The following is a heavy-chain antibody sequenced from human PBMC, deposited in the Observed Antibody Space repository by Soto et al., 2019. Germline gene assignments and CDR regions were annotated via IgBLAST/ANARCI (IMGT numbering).Heavy chain of an antibody. CDR2: IYPGDSDT. D-gene: IGHD4-4*01. CDR1: GYSFTSYW. CDR3: ASHNPLGRNYGYYYYGMDV. J-gene: IGHJ6*02. Sequence: GESLKISCKGSGYSFTSYWIGWVRQMPGKGLEWMGIIYPGDSDTRYSPSFQGQVTISADKSISTAYLQWSSLKASDTAMYYCASHNPLGRNYGYYYYGMDVWGQGTTVTVSS. V-gene: IGHV5-51*01.